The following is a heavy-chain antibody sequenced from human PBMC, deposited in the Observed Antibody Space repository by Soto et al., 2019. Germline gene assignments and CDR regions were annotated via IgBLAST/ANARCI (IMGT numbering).Heavy chain of an antibody. J-gene: IGHJ5*02. CDR1: GFTFSSYA. Sequence: GGSLRLSCAASGFTFSSYAMSWVRQAPGKGLEWVSAISSGGGTKYYGDSVKGLSTTSRDNSKNTLYLKMNSLRDGDTAIYYCAKAANYNNPPYNWFDPWGQGTLVTVSS. CDR3: AKAANYNNPPYNWFDP. V-gene: IGHV3-23*01. D-gene: IGHD4-4*01. CDR2: ISSGGGTK.